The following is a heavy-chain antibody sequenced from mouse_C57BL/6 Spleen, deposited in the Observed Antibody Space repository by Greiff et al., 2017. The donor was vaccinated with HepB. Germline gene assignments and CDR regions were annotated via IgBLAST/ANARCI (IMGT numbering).Heavy chain of an antibody. CDR3: TREGSNLGRRTDY. J-gene: IGHJ2*01. V-gene: IGHV1-5*01. CDR1: GYTFTSYW. D-gene: IGHD4-1*01. Sequence: VQLQQSGTVLARPGASVKMSCKTSGYTFTSYWMHWVKQRPGQGLEWIGAIYPGNSDTSYNQKFKGKAKLTAVTSASTAYMELSSLTNEDSAVYYCTREGSNLGRRTDYWGQGTTLTVSS. CDR2: IYPGNSDT.